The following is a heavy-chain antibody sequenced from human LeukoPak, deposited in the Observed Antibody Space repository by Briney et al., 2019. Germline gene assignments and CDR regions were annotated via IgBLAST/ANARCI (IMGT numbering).Heavy chain of an antibody. J-gene: IGHJ6*04. CDR1: RFTFSRCE. CDR3: GELNITTIEGV. V-gene: IGHV3-48*03. CDR2: ISSSGSSI. Sequence: GGSLRLSCASSRFTFSRCEVNCVRDAREGGVEWGSYISSSGSSIYYADPVKGRFTISRDNAKNSLYLQMTSLRAEDTAVYYCGELNITTIEGVWGKGTTVTTSS. D-gene: IGHD3-22*01.